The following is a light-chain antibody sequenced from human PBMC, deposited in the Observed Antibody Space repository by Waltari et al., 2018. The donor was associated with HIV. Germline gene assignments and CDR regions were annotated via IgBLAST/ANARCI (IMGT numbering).Light chain of an antibody. CDR3: CSYVSNVI. J-gene: IGLJ2*01. V-gene: IGLV2-23*02. Sequence: QSALTQPASVSGSPGQSITISCTRTSSDVATYKPVSWYQQHPGKAPKLMIYEVSKRPSGVSDRFSGSNSGDTASLTISGLQAEDEADYYCCSYVSNVIFGGGTKLTVL. CDR2: EVS. CDR1: SSDVATYKP.